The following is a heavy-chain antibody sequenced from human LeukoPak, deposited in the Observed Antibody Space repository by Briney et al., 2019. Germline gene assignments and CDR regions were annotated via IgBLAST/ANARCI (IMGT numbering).Heavy chain of an antibody. CDR1: GFTVSSND. V-gene: IGHV3-53*01. Sequence: GGSLRLSCAASGFTVSSNDMSWVRQAPGKGLEWVSIIYSGGSTYYADSVKGRFTISRDNSKNTLYLQMNRLRAEDTAVYYCARESSGYFDYWGQGTLVTVSS. J-gene: IGHJ4*02. CDR2: IYSGGST. D-gene: IGHD3-22*01. CDR3: ARESSGYFDY.